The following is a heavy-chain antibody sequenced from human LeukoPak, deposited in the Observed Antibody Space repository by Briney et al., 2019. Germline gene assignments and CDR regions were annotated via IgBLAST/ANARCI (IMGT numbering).Heavy chain of an antibody. J-gene: IGHJ4*02. Sequence: GGSLRLSCAASGFTFSIYWMYWVRQAPGKGLVWVSRINSDGSSTSYADSVKGRFTISRDNTKNTLYLQMNSLRAEDTAVYYCARGTTSSSWSSCDYWGQGTLVTVSS. V-gene: IGHV3-74*01. CDR3: ARGTTSSSWSSCDY. CDR1: GFTFSIYW. CDR2: INSDGSST. D-gene: IGHD6-13*01.